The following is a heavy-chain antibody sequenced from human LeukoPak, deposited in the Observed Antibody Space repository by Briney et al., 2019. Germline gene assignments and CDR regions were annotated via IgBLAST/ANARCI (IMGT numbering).Heavy chain of an antibody. CDR1: GFTFSSHG. J-gene: IGHJ6*03. V-gene: IGHV3-23*01. D-gene: IGHD2/OR15-2a*01. CDR2: ISGSGGST. Sequence: GGSLRLSCAASGFTFSSHGMSWVRQAPGKGLEWLSIISGSGGSTHDADSVKGRFTISRDSAKNSLALQMHSLRAEDTAVYYCTGGSDKVLSGEYYYYMDVWGTGTTVTVSS. CDR3: TGGSDKVLSGEYYYYMDV.